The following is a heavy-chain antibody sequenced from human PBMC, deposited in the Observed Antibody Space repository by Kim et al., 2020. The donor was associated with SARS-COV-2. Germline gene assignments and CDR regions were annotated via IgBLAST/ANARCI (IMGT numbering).Heavy chain of an antibody. J-gene: IGHJ2*01. Sequence: SETLSLTCTVSGGSISSYYWSWIRQPPGKGLEWIGYIYYSGSTNYNPSLKSRVTISVDTSKNQFSLKLSSVTAADTAVYYCASSQMTAILSPYWYFDLWGRGTLVTVSS. V-gene: IGHV4-59*13. CDR2: IYYSGST. CDR3: ASSQMTAILSPYWYFDL. CDR1: GGSISSYY. D-gene: IGHD2-21*02.